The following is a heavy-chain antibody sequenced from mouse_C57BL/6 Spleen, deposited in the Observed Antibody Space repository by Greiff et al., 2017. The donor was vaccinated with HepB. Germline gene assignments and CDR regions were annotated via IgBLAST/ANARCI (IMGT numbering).Heavy chain of an antibody. D-gene: IGHD2-2*01. J-gene: IGHJ4*01. CDR3: ARHEEKAGYHLYYAMDY. CDR1: GYTFTEYT. CDR2: FYPGSGSI. Sequence: VQLQQSGAELVKPGASVKLSCKASGYTFTEYTIHWVKQRSGQGLEWIGWFYPGSGSIKYNEKFKDKATLTADKSSSTVYMELSRLTSEDSAVYCCARHEEKAGYHLYYAMDYWGQGTSVTVSS. V-gene: IGHV1-62-2*01.